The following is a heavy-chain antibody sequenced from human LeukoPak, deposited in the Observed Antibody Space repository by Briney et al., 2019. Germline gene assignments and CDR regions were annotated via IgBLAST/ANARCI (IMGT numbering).Heavy chain of an antibody. Sequence: PSETLSLTCTVSGGSISIYYWSWIRQPPGKGLEWIGYIYYSGSTNYNPSLKSRVTISVDTSKNQFSLKLSSVTAADTAVYYCARSRKGAIAVAGISTPYYYYYMDVWGKGTAVTVSS. CDR3: ARSRKGAIAVAGISTPYYYYYMDV. D-gene: IGHD6-19*01. CDR1: GGSISIYY. V-gene: IGHV4-59*01. CDR2: IYYSGST. J-gene: IGHJ6*03.